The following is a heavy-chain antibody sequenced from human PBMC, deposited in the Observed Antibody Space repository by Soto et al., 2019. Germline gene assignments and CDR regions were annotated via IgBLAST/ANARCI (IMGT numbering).Heavy chain of an antibody. V-gene: IGHV1-69*13. CDR2: FIPIFGTA. Sequence: GASVKVSCKASGGTFSSYAISWVRQAPGQGLEWMGGFIPIFGTANYAQKFQGRVTITADESTSTAYMELSSLRSEDTAVYYCARDGAAAGIIAVAAHLNYGMYVWGQGTTVTVSS. D-gene: IGHD6-13*01. CDR1: GGTFSSYA. J-gene: IGHJ6*02. CDR3: ARDGAAAGIIAVAAHLNYGMYV.